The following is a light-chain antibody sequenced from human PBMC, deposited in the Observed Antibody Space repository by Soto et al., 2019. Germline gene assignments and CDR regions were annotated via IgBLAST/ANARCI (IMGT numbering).Light chain of an antibody. CDR3: KQYKDDAWA. CDR2: DAS. V-gene: IGKV1-5*01. Sequence: DVQMTQSPSTLSASVGDRVTITCRASQSINNLLAWYQQKPGKAPKLLIYDASSLESGVQSRFSGSGSGTEFTLTIRSLQPDDFATYYCKQYKDDAWAFGQGTKVDI. CDR1: QSINNL. J-gene: IGKJ1*01.